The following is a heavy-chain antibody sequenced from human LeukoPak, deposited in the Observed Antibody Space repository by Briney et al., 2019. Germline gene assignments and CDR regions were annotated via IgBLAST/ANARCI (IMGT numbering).Heavy chain of an antibody. CDR2: IYYSGST. V-gene: IGHV4-59*12. D-gene: IGHD2-2*01. J-gene: IGHJ3*02. CDR3: ARYCSITNCRGLSTSRGTFHI. Sequence: SSETPSLTCTVSGGSISSYYWSWIRQPPGKGLEWIGYIYYSGSTNYNPSLKSRVTISVDTSRNQFSLKLTSVTAADTAVYYCARYCSITNCRGLSTSRGTFHIWGPGTMVTVSS. CDR1: GGSISSYY.